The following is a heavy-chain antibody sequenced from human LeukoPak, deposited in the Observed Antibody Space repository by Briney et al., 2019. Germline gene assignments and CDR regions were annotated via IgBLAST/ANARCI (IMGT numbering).Heavy chain of an antibody. D-gene: IGHD1-14*01. V-gene: IGHV3-21*01. CDR3: ARAYREIPHFDY. Sequence: KSGGSLRLSCAASGFTSSSYSMNWVRQAPGKGLEWVSSISSSSSYIYYADSVKGRFTISRDNAKNSLYLQMNSLRAEDTAVYYCARAYREIPHFDYWGQGTLVTVSS. CDR2: ISSSSSYI. CDR1: GFTSSSYS. J-gene: IGHJ4*02.